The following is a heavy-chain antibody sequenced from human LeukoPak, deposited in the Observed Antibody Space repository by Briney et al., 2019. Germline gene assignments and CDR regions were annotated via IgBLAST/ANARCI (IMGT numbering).Heavy chain of an antibody. CDR2: IRYDGSNK. Sequence: GGSLRLSCAASGFTFSSYSMHWVRQAPGKGLEWVAFIRYDGSNKYYADSVKGRFTISRDNSKNTLYLQMNSLRAEDTAVYYCAKDQSPRNYWYFDLWGRGTLVTVSS. CDR3: AKDQSPRNYWYFDL. V-gene: IGHV3-30*02. CDR1: GFTFSSYS. D-gene: IGHD1-14*01. J-gene: IGHJ2*01.